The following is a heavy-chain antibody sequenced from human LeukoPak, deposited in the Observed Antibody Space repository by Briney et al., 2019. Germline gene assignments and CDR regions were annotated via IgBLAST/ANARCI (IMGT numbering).Heavy chain of an antibody. D-gene: IGHD5-18*01. J-gene: IGHJ4*02. V-gene: IGHV3-20*04. Sequence: AGGSLRLSCAASGFTFDDYGMSWVRQAPGKGLEWVSGINWNGGSTGYADSVKGRFTISRDNAKNSLYLQMNSLRAEDTALYYCARDYRLDTAVVTGYYFDYWGQGTLVTVSS. CDR1: GFTFDDYG. CDR3: ARDYRLDTAVVTGYYFDY. CDR2: INWNGGST.